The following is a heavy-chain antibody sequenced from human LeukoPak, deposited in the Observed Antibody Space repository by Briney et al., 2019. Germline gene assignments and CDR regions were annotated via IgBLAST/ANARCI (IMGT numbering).Heavy chain of an antibody. Sequence: SVKVSCKASGGTFSSYAINWVRQAPGQGLEWMGGIIPIFGTANYAQKFQDRVTITAVESMSTVYMELSSLRSEDTAVYYCARGWLAETMVVTPYNYWGQGILVTVSS. CDR3: ARGWLAETMVVTPYNY. J-gene: IGHJ4*02. CDR1: GGTFSSYA. D-gene: IGHD4-23*01. V-gene: IGHV1-69*13. CDR2: IIPIFGTA.